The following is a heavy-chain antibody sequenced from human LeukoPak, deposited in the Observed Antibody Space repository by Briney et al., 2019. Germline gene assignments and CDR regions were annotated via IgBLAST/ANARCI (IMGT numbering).Heavy chain of an antibody. CDR1: GFTFSSYW. CDR3: ARGAPIAAADTSLS. CDR2: INRDGSST. V-gene: IGHV3-74*01. D-gene: IGHD6-13*01. Sequence: GGSLRLSCAASGFTFSSYWMHWVRRAPGKGLVWVSRINRDGSSTSYADSVKGRFTISRDNAKNTLYLQMNSLRAEDTAVYYCARGAPIAAADTSLSWGQGTLVTVSS. J-gene: IGHJ4*02.